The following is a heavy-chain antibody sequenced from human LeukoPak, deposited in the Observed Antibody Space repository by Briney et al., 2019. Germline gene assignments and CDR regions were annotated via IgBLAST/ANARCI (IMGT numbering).Heavy chain of an antibody. V-gene: IGHV3-74*01. Sequence: GGSLRLSCAASGFTFSSYWMHWVRQAPGKGLVWVSRINSDGSSTSYADSVKGRFTISRDNAKNTLYLQMNSLRAEDTAVYYCARDLVGATFSRVPGYYMDVWGKGTTVTISS. J-gene: IGHJ6*03. CDR3: ARDLVGATFSRVPGYYMDV. D-gene: IGHD1-26*01. CDR2: INSDGSST. CDR1: GFTFSSYW.